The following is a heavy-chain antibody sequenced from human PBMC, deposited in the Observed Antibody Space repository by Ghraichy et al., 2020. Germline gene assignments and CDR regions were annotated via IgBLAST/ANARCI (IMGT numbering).Heavy chain of an antibody. V-gene: IGHV6-1*01. CDR1: GDSVSSTTAT. CDR3: ARDSPNWGLFVGFYDH. Sequence: SQTLSLTCAISGDSVSSTTATWNWIRQSPSRGLEWLGRTYYRSKWYNDSAVFLRGRLTISPDTSKNQISLQLNSLTPEDTAVYYCARDSPNWGLFVGFYDHWAQGFLLTASS. D-gene: IGHD7-27*01. CDR2: TYYRSKWYN. J-gene: IGHJ4*02.